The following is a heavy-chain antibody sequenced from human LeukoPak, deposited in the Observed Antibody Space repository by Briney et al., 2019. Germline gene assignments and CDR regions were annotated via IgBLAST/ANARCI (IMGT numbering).Heavy chain of an antibody. D-gene: IGHD3-10*01. CDR3: ARQDFGSGILPGY. Sequence: SETLSLTRTVSGVSITSSRYYWGWIRQPPGKGLEWIATIYYTGSTYYNPSLKSRVTISVDTSKSHFSLKLSSMTAADTAVYYCARQDFGSGILPGYWGQGTLVTVSS. V-gene: IGHV4-39*01. J-gene: IGHJ4*02. CDR1: GVSITSSRYY. CDR2: IYYTGST.